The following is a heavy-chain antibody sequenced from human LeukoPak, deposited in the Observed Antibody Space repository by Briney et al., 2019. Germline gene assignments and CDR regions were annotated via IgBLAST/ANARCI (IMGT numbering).Heavy chain of an antibody. V-gene: IGHV1-18*01. Sequence: ASVKVSCKTSGYVFNSFGITWLRQAPGQGLEWMGWVSAYKGYTSHAQKFQDRVIMTTDTSTTTAYMELRNLKSDDTAVYYCAREAVSFVAVANDGYFDFWGQGSLVIASS. D-gene: IGHD6-19*01. CDR3: AREAVSFVAVANDGYFDF. CDR1: GYVFNSFG. CDR2: VSAYKGYT. J-gene: IGHJ4*02.